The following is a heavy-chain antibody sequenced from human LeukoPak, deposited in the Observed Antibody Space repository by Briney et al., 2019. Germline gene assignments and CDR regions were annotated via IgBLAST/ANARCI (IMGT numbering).Heavy chain of an antibody. CDR1: GFTVSSNY. Sequence: RGSLRLSCAASGFTVSSNYMSWVRQAPGKGLEWVSVIYSGGSTYYADSVKGRFTISRDNSKNTLYLQMNSLRAEDTAVYYCACSKRWLAFDYWGQGTLVTVSS. V-gene: IGHV3-53*01. CDR3: ACSKRWLAFDY. J-gene: IGHJ4*02. CDR2: IYSGGST. D-gene: IGHD6-19*01.